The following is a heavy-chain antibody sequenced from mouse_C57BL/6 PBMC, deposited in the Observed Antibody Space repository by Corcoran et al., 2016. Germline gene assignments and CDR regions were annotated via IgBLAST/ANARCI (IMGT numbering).Heavy chain of an antibody. CDR1: GYTFTDYY. J-gene: IGHJ3*01. D-gene: IGHD3-3*01. CDR3: ARSLGQAAGFAY. Sequence: EVQLQQSGPELVKPGASVKISCKASGYTFTDYYMNWVKQSHGKSLEWIGDINPNNGGTSYNQKFKGKATLTVDKSSSTAYMELRSLTSEDSAVYYCARSLGQAAGFAYWGQGTLVTVSA. CDR2: INPNNGGT. V-gene: IGHV1-26*01.